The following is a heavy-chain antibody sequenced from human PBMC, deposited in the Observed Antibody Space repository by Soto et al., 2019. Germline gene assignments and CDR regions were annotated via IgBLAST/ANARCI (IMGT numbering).Heavy chain of an antibody. CDR2: FIPIFVSA. J-gene: IGHJ4*02. Sequence: QLHLVQSWAEVKKAGSSVKVSCKASGGTVSSYAITWVRQAPGKGLEWMGVFIPIFVSAHYAPKFQGRIPITADESTSTAYMELSGLTSDATAIYYCARDVSSDTTGFRGYDLWGQGTQVTGSS. CDR1: GGTVSSYA. CDR3: ARDVSSDTTGFRGYDL. D-gene: IGHD3-10*01. V-gene: IGHV1-69*01.